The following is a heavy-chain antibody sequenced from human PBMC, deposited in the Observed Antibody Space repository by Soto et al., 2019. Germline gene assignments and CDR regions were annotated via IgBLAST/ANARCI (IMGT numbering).Heavy chain of an antibody. D-gene: IGHD5-12*01. CDR1: GFTFNSYS. V-gene: IGHV3-48*02. CDR3: ARGRDGYNW. J-gene: IGHJ4*02. CDR2: IDSSSSYI. Sequence: EVQLVESGGGLVQPGGSMRLSCAASGFTFNSYSMNWVRQAPGKGLEWVSYIDSSSSYIYYADSVKGRFTISRDNAKNSLYLQMNSLRDEDTAVYYCARGRDGYNWWGQGTLVTVSS.